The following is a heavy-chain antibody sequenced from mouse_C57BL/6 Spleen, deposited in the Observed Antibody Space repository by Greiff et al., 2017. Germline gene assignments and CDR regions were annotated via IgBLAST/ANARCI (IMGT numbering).Heavy chain of an antibody. D-gene: IGHD2-3*01. CDR2: ISNGGGST. Sequence: EVHLVESGGGLVQPGGSLKLSCAASGFTFSDYYMYWVRQTPEKRLEWVAYISNGGGSTYYPDTVKGRFTIARDNAKNTLYLQMSRLKSEDTAMYYCARHDGYYAYWGQGTLVTVSA. V-gene: IGHV5-12*01. CDR3: ARHDGYYAY. CDR1: GFTFSDYY. J-gene: IGHJ3*01.